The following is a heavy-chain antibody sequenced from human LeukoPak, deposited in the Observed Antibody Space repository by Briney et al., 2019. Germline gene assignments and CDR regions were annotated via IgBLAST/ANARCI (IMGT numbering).Heavy chain of an antibody. Sequence: GGSLRLSCAASGFTSDDYGMTWVRQAPEKGLEWVAGINGNGDTTGYADSVKGRFTISRDNAKNSLYLQMNSLRAEDTALYYCARGIRGRSHGDDAWGQGTLVTVSS. CDR1: GFTSDDYG. J-gene: IGHJ5*02. CDR2: INGNGDTT. D-gene: IGHD1-26*01. V-gene: IGHV3-20*04. CDR3: ARGIRGRSHGDDA.